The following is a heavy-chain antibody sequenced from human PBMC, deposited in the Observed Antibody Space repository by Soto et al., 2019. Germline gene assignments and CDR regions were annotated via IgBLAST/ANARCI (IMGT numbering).Heavy chain of an antibody. J-gene: IGHJ4*02. D-gene: IGHD6-13*01. V-gene: IGHV2-5*01. CDR1: GFSLSTKRVG. CDR2: IYWHDDK. CDR3: AHRGGAAVGLSYFDY. Sequence: CSFRGFSLSTKRVGVGWIRQPPGKALEWLALIYWHDDKRYSPSLKSRLTITKDTSKNQVVLTMTNVDPVDTATYYCAHRGGAAVGLSYFDYWGPRTPVPVFS.